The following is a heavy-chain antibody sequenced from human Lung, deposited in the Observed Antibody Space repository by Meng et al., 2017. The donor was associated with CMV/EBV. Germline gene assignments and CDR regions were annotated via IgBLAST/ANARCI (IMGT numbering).Heavy chain of an antibody. D-gene: IGHD2/OR15-2a*01. CDR1: GFIVSSTY. Sequence: GGSXRLXCEASGFIVSSTYMSWVRQAPGKGLEWVSVIYSGGTTFKANSVKGRFTISRGNSKNTLFLQMNRLRAEDTAVYYCARSILSNGFDAFDIWGQGTMVTVSS. J-gene: IGHJ3*02. CDR3: ARSILSNGFDAFDI. CDR2: IYSGGTT. V-gene: IGHV3-53*01.